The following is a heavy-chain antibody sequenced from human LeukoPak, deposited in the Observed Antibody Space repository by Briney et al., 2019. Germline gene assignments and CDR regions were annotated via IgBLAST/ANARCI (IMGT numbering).Heavy chain of an antibody. Sequence: PGGSLRLSCAVSGFTVSSHAMSWVRQASGKGLEWVSLIGGAGDTFYADSVKGRFVLSRDNSRNTVYLQMNSLRAEDTATYYCVKDYCHGGFCPFPFFDSWGQGTLVTASS. CDR1: GFTVSSHA. CDR3: VKDYCHGGFCPFPFFDS. CDR2: IGGAGDT. V-gene: IGHV3-23*01. J-gene: IGHJ5*01. D-gene: IGHD2-15*01.